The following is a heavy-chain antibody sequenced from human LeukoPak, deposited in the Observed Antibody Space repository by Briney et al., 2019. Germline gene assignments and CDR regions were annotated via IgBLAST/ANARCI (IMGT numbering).Heavy chain of an antibody. D-gene: IGHD7-27*01. J-gene: IGHJ2*01. CDR2: ISYDGSNK. V-gene: IGHV3-30*03. CDR1: GFTFSSYG. Sequence: GGSLRLSCAASGFTFSSYGMHWVRQAPGKGLEWVAVISYDGSNKYYADSVKGRFTISRDNSKNTLYLQMNRLRAEDTAVYYCARDQLGRWFFDLWGRGTLVTVSS. CDR3: ARDQLGRWFFDL.